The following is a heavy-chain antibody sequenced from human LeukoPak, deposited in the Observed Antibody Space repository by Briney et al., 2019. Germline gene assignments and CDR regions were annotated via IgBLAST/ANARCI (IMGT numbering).Heavy chain of an antibody. V-gene: IGHV1-46*01. CDR3: ARVIAVAGAIDY. CDR2: INPSGGST. CDR1: GYTFTSYY. Sequence: ASVKVSCKASGYTFTSYYMHWVRQAPGQGLEWVGIINPSGGSTSYAQKFQGRVTMTRDTSTSTVYMELSSLRSEDTAVYYCARVIAVAGAIDYWGQGTLVTVSS. J-gene: IGHJ4*02. D-gene: IGHD6-19*01.